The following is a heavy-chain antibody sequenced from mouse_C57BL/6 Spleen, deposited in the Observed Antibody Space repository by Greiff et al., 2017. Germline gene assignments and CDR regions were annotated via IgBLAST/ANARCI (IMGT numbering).Heavy chain of an antibody. CDR1: GYTFTDYY. Sequence: EVQLQQSGPVLVKPGASVKMSCKASGYTFTDYYMNWVKQSHGKSLEWIGVINPYNGGTSYNQKSKGKATLTVDKSSSTAYMELNSLTSEDSAVYYCARYYYGSSWDWYFDVWGTGTTVTVSS. CDR2: INPYNGGT. V-gene: IGHV1-19*01. CDR3: ARYYYGSSWDWYFDV. D-gene: IGHD1-1*01. J-gene: IGHJ1*03.